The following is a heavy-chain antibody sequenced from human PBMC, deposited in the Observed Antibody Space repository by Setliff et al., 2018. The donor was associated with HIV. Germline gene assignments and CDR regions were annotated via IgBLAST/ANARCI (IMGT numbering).Heavy chain of an antibody. CDR2: IAYSGITMYF. V-gene: IGHV4-39*07. CDR1: GGSFIGSSFQ. J-gene: IGHJ4*02. CDR3: ARGPPFAY. Sequence: SETLSLTCNVSGGSFIGSSFQSTWIRQAPGKGLEWIGDIAYSGITMYFNYNPSLESRPSLSEDTSRHQFSLKLTSVTADDTGIYYCARGPPFAYWGQGLLVTVSS.